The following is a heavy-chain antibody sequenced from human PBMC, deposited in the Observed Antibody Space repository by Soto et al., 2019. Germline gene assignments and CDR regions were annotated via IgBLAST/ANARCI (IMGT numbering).Heavy chain of an antibody. V-gene: IGHV3-73*01. D-gene: IGHD3-10*01. CDR3: SSSSGD. J-gene: IGHJ4*02. CDR2: IRSKANSFAT. Sequence: EVQLVESGGGLVQPGGSLKLSCAASGFTFSDSAMHWVRQASGKGLEWVGRIRSKANSFATAYAASVQGRFTISRDDLENTAYLQMNSLKPEDTAVYYCSSSSGDWGQGTLVTVSS. CDR1: GFTFSDSA.